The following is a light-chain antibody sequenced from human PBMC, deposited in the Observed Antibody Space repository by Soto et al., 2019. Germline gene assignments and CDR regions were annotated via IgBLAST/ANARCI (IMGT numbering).Light chain of an antibody. V-gene: IGKV3-20*01. Sequence: EIVLTQSPGTLSLSPGERATLSCRASQSVSSSYLAWYQQKPGQAPRLLIYGASSRATGIPDRFSGSGSGTDFTLTIRRLEPEEFAVYYCQQHGSSPITFGQGTRLEIK. CDR3: QQHGSSPIT. CDR1: QSVSSSY. J-gene: IGKJ5*01. CDR2: GAS.